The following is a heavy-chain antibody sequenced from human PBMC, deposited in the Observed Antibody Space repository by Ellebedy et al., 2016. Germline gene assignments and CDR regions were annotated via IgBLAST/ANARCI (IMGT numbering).Heavy chain of an antibody. D-gene: IGHD6-6*01. CDR1: GGSFSGYY. J-gene: IGHJ5*02. Sequence: SETLSLXXAVYGGSFSGYYWSWIRQPPGKGLEWIGEINHSGSTNYNPSLKSRVTISVDTSKNQFSLKLSSVTAADTAVYYCARGGREQLVEFNPWGQGTLVTVSS. V-gene: IGHV4-34*01. CDR3: ARGGREQLVEFNP. CDR2: INHSGST.